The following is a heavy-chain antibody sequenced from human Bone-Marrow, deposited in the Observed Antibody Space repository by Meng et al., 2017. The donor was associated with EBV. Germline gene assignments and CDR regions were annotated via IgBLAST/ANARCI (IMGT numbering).Heavy chain of an antibody. CDR2: IYYSGST. CDR1: GGSISSYY. V-gene: IGHV4-59*01. J-gene: IGHJ5*02. Sequence: QVQVKESGPGLVKPSETLSLTCTVSGGSISSYYWSWIRQPPGKGLEWIGYIYYSGSTNYNPSLKSRVTISVDTSKNQFSLKLSSVTAADTAVYYCARSAHTEGWFDPWGQGTPVTVSS. CDR3: ARSAHTEGWFDP.